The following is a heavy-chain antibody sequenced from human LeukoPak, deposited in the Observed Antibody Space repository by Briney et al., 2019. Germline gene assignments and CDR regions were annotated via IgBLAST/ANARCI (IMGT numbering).Heavy chain of an antibody. J-gene: IGHJ4*02. D-gene: IGHD4-17*01. CDR1: GGSISSYY. CDR3: GRPTSYYGDYMW. Sequence: PSETLSLTCTVSGGSISSYYWGWIRQPPGKGLEWIGSIHRSGSTYYHPSLKSRVTMSVDTAKSQFSLKLGSVTAADTAVYYCGRPTSYYGDYMWWGQGALVTVSS. V-gene: IGHV4-39*01. CDR2: IHRSGST.